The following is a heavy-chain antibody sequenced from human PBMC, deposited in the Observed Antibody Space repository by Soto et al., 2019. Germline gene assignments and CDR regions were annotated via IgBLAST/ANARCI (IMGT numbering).Heavy chain of an antibody. J-gene: IGHJ5*02. CDR3: ARDSRTYSSGQEDWFDP. CDR1: GFTFSSYA. D-gene: IGHD6-19*01. Sequence: QVQLVESGGGVVQPGRSLRLSCAASGFTFSSYAMHWVRQAPGKGLEWVAVISYDGSNKYYADSVKGRFTISRDNSKNTLYLQMNSLRAEDTAVYYCARDSRTYSSGQEDWFDPWGQGTLVTVSS. V-gene: IGHV3-30-3*01. CDR2: ISYDGSNK.